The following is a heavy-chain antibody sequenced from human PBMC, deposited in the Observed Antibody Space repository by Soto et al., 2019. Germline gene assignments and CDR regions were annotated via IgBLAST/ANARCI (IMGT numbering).Heavy chain of an antibody. CDR3: ARDAPDYGGNSPYFQH. CDR1: GFTFSSYE. Sequence: PGGSLRLSCAASGFTFSSYEMNWVRQAPGKGLEWVSYISSSGSTIYYADSVKGRFTISRDNAKNSLYLQMNSLRAEDTAVYYCARDAPDYGGNSPYFQHWGQGTLVTVSS. V-gene: IGHV3-48*03. CDR2: ISSSGSTI. D-gene: IGHD4-17*01. J-gene: IGHJ1*01.